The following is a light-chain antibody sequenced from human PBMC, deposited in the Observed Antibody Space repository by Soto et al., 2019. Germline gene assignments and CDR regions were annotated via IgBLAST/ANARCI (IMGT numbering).Light chain of an antibody. CDR2: NNN. J-gene: IGLJ1*01. CDR1: SSNIGGNT. V-gene: IGLV1-44*01. CDR3: ATWYDRRNKV. Sequence: QSVLTQPPSASGTPGQRVTISCSGSSSNIGGNTVNWYQQLPGTAPKLLIYNNNQRPSGVPDRFSGSKSGTSASLAISGLQSEDEADYYCATWYDRRNKVFGTGTKVTVL.